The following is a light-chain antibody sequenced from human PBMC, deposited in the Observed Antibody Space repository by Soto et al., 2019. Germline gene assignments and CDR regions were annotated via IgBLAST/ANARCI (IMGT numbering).Light chain of an antibody. J-gene: IGKJ3*01. CDR3: LQLNSFPIP. Sequence: IQLTQSPSSLSASVGDRVTITCRASQGISSFLAWYQQKPGKAPKLLIYGASTLQSGVPSRFSGSGSGTDFTITIGSLQPEDFATYYCLQLNSFPIPFGPGTKVDIK. CDR2: GAS. V-gene: IGKV1-9*01. CDR1: QGISSF.